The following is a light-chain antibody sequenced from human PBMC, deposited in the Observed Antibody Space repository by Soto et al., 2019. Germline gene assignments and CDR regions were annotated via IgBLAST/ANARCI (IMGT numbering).Light chain of an antibody. CDR2: AAS. CDR1: QSLSTSY. V-gene: IGKV3-20*01. J-gene: IGKJ5*01. Sequence: EIVLTQSPGTLSLFPGERATLSCRASQSLSTSYLAWYRLKPGQAPRLLIYAASSRASGIPDRFSGSGSGTDFPLTISTLEPEDFAVYYCQQYGSSPTFGQGTRLEIK. CDR3: QQYGSSPT.